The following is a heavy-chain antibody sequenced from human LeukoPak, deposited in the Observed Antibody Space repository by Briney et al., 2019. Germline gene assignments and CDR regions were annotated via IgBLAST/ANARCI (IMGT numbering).Heavy chain of an antibody. CDR2: IWYDGRNE. D-gene: IGHD3-10*01. CDR1: GFTFNKYG. J-gene: IGHJ5*01. CDR3: ARDGSGLAVRGWFDF. Sequence: GGSLRLSCVASGFTFNKYGVHWVRQAPGKGLEWVAVIWYDGRNEYYANSVKGRLAISRDNDKNTVNLQMNSLRAEDTAVYYCARDGSGLAVRGWFDFWGQGTLVTVSS. V-gene: IGHV3-33*01.